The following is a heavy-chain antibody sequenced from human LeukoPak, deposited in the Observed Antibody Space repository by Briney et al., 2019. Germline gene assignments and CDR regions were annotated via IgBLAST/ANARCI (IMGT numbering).Heavy chain of an antibody. CDR2: ISTDGSST. Sequence: GGSLRLSCAASGFTFSRYWMHWLRQAPGRGLVWVSRISTDGSSTTYADSVKGRFTISRDNGRNTLYLQMYSLRAEDTAVYYCASYLTSIPSGMDVWGQGTTVTVSS. V-gene: IGHV3-74*01. J-gene: IGHJ6*02. CDR3: ASYLTSIPSGMDV. CDR1: GFTFSRYW. D-gene: IGHD2/OR15-2a*01.